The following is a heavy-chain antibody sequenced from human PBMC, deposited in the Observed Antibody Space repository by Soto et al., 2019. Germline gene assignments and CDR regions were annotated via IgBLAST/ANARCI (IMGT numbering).Heavy chain of an antibody. CDR2: IYYNGNT. CDR3: ARSNWYSEY. D-gene: IGHD7-27*01. V-gene: IGHV4-59*11. J-gene: IGHJ4*02. CDR1: GGSISNHY. Sequence: QVQLQESGPGLVKPSETLSLTCTVSGGSISNHYWSWIRQPQGKGLGWIGYIYYNGNTNYNHSLKTGVTMSVDTSQNQFSVKLSSVTAADTAVYYCARSNWYSEYWGQGTLVTVSS.